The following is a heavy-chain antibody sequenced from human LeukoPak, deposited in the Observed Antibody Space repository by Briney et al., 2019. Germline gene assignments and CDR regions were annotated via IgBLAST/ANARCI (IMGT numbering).Heavy chain of an antibody. CDR2: ISSDGSST. J-gene: IGHJ4*02. V-gene: IGHV3-74*01. CDR3: ARVIRSGWEGELSD. CDR1: GFTFSSHW. D-gene: IGHD6-25*01. Sequence: PGGSLRLSCAASGFTFSSHWMHWVRQAPGKGLVWVSRISSDGSSTNYAGSVKGRFTISRDNAKNTLYLQMNSLRAEDTAVYYCARVIRSGWEGELSDWGQGTLVTVSS.